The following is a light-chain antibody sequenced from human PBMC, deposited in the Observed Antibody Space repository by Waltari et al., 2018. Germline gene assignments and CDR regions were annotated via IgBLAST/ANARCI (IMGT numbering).Light chain of an antibody. CDR2: SFS. J-gene: IGLJ2*01. CDR1: KSNIGVDFD. V-gene: IGLV1-40*01. CDR3: QSYDTTLSAVV. Sequence: QSVLTQPPSVSGAPGQRVTISCSGTKSNIGVDFDVHWYQQVPGTAPKLLLHSFSNRPSGVSDRFSGFKSGASASLVITGLQAEDEAMYYCQSYDTTLSAVVFGGGTRLTV.